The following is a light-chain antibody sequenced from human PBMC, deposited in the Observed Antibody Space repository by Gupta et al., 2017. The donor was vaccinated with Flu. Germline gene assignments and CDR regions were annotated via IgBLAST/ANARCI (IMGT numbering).Light chain of an antibody. CDR3: RQALQNPRT. Sequence: DIVLTQSPVSLPVTPGEPASISCRSSQSLLYSRYTFLDWYLQKPGQPPQLLIYLASNRAPGVPDRFSGSGSGTDFTLQIRSVEAEDIGIYYCRQALQNPRTFGGGTKVELK. CDR2: LAS. V-gene: IGKV2-28*01. CDR1: QSLLYSRYTF. J-gene: IGKJ4*01.